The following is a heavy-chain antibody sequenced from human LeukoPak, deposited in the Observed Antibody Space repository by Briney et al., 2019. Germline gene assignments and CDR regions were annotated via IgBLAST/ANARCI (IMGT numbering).Heavy chain of an antibody. CDR2: ISWNSGSI. CDR1: GFTFDDYA. Sequence: GRSLRLSCAASGFTFDDYAMHWVRHAPGKGLEWVSGISWNSGSIGYADSVKGRFTISRDNAKNSLYLQMNSLRAEDTALYYCAKDREMATITGYFQHWGQGTLVTVSS. D-gene: IGHD5-24*01. J-gene: IGHJ1*01. V-gene: IGHV3-9*01. CDR3: AKDREMATITGYFQH.